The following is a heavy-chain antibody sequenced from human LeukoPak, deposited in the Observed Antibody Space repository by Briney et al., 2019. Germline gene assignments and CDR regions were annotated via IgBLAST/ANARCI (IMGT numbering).Heavy chain of an antibody. CDR3: ARDGWVRDYYDSSGYYDY. J-gene: IGHJ4*02. Sequence: GGPLRLSCAASGFTVSSNYMSWVRQAPGKGLEWVSVIYSGGSTYYADSVKGRFTISRDNSKNTLYLQMNSLRAEDTAVYYCARDGWVRDYYDSSGYYDYWGQGTLVTVSS. CDR2: IYSGGST. D-gene: IGHD3-22*01. CDR1: GFTVSSNY. V-gene: IGHV3-66*01.